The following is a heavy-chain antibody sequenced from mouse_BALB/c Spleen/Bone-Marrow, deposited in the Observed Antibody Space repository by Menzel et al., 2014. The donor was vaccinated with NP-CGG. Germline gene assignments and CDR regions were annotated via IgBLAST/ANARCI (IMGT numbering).Heavy chain of an antibody. Sequence: EVKVVESGGGLVQPGESLKLSCESNEYEFPSHDMSWVRKTPEKRLELVAAINSDGGITNYPDTMERRFTISRDNTKKTLYLQMSSLRSEDTALYYCARHGFYYAMDYWGQGTSVTVS. J-gene: IGHJ4*01. CDR3: ARHGFYYAMDY. CDR2: INSDGGIT. CDR1: EYEFPSHD. V-gene: IGHV5-2*01.